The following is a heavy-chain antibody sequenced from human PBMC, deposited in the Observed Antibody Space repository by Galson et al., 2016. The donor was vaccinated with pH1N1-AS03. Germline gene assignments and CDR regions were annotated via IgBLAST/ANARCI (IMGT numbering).Heavy chain of an antibody. J-gene: IGHJ4*02. V-gene: IGHV3-7*01. CDR3: ARAVGGGDSF. CDR1: GFTFSSYW. CDR2: IKQDGSVE. D-gene: IGHD4-23*01. Sequence: SLRLSCAASGFTFSSYWMTWVRQAPGMGLEWVANIKQDGSVEYYVDSVKGRFTISRDNAKNSLYLQMNSLRDEDTAVYYCARAVGGGDSFWGQGTLVTVSA.